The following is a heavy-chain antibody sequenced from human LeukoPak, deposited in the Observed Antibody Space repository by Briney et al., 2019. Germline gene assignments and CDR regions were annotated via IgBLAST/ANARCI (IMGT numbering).Heavy chain of an antibody. J-gene: IGHJ4*02. CDR2: IYYSGST. CDR1: GVSISSSSYY. V-gene: IGHV4-39*01. Sequence: PSETLSLTCTVSGVSISSSSYYWGWIRQPPGKGLEWIGSIYYSGSTYYNPSLKSRVTISVDTSKNQFSLKLSSVTAADTAVYYCGYCSGGSCRRGYYFDYWGQGTLVTVSS. D-gene: IGHD2-15*01. CDR3: GYCSGGSCRRGYYFDY.